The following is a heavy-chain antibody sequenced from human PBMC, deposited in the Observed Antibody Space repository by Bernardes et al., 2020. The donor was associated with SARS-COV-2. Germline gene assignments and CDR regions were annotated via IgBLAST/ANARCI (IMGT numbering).Heavy chain of an antibody. V-gene: IGHV1-69*13. CDR2: IIPIFGTA. J-gene: IGHJ4*02. CDR1: GGTFSNYP. Sequence: SVKVSCKASGGTFSNYPISWVRQAPGQGLEWMGGIIPIFGTANYAQKFLGRVTITADESTSTAYMELSSLRSEDTAVYYCARDFGGFGDTSGYYFYWGQGTLVTVSS. D-gene: IGHD3-22*01. CDR3: ARDFGGFGDTSGYYFY.